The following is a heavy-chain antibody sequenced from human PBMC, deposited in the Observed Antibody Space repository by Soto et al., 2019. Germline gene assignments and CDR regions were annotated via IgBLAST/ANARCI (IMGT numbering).Heavy chain of an antibody. J-gene: IGHJ4*02. CDR3: AKDNISGGSWPYYFDY. CDR1: GFTFSNYG. CDR2: ISCDGNNK. Sequence: QVQLVESGGGVVQPGGSLRLSCAASGFTFSNYGIHWVRQAPGKGLEWVALISCDGNNKYYADSVKGRFTISRDDSKNTLYLQMNSLRAEDTAVYYCAKDNISGGSWPYYFDYWGQGTLVTVSS. D-gene: IGHD1-26*01. V-gene: IGHV3-30*18.